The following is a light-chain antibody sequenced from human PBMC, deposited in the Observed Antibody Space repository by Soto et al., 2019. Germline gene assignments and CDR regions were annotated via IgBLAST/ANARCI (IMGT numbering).Light chain of an antibody. CDR3: QQYNSSPLT. V-gene: IGKV1-5*03. J-gene: IGKJ4*01. Sequence: DIQMTQSPSTLSASVGDRVTITCRASQSISIWLAWYQQKPGKAPKLLIYKASSLESGVPSRFSGSGSGTEFTLTISSLQPDDFATYYCQQYNSSPLTFGGRTKMEIK. CDR2: KAS. CDR1: QSISIW.